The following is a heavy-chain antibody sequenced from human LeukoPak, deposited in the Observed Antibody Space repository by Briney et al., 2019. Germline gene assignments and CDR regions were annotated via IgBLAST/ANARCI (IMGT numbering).Heavy chain of an antibody. J-gene: IGHJ4*02. V-gene: IGHV4-59*01. CDR2: IYYSGST. CDR1: GGSISSYY. CDR3: ARDTNY. Sequence: PSETLSLTCTVSGGSISSYYWSWIRQPPGKGLEWIGYIYYSGSTNYNPSLKSRVTISVDTSKNQFSLKLSSVTAADTAVYYCARDTNYWGQGTLVTVSS. D-gene: IGHD3-3*01.